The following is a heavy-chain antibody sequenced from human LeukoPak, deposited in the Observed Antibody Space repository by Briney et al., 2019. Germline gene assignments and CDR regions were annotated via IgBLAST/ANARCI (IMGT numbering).Heavy chain of an antibody. Sequence: SETLSLTCTVSGGSISSSSYYWSWIRQPPGKGLEWIGYIYYSGSTNYNPSLKSRVTISVDTSKNQFSLKLSSVTAADTAVYYCARKGSGWSGGAFDIWGQGTMVTVSS. J-gene: IGHJ3*02. CDR2: IYYSGST. CDR1: GGSISSSSYY. CDR3: ARKGSGWSGGAFDI. D-gene: IGHD6-19*01. V-gene: IGHV4-61*01.